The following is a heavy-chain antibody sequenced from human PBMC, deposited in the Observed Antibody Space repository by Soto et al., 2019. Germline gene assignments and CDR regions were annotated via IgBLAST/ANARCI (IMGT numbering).Heavy chain of an antibody. Sequence: QVHLVESGGGVVQPGRSLRLSCAASGFPFSAYGMHWVRQAPGKGLEWLAMIYYDGNNKYYAPSVEGRFTISRDNSKNTLYLQMNSLRVVDTAVYYCARVGGTVTSDYWGQGTLVIVSS. D-gene: IGHD4-17*01. V-gene: IGHV3-33*01. J-gene: IGHJ4*02. CDR2: IYYDGNNK. CDR1: GFPFSAYG. CDR3: ARVGGTVTSDY.